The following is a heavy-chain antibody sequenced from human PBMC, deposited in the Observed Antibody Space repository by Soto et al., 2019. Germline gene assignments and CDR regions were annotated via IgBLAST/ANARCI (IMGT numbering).Heavy chain of an antibody. CDR3: ARTLLSSWPFDY. V-gene: IGHV1-69*13. D-gene: IGHD6-13*01. J-gene: IGHJ4*02. CDR2: IIPIFGTA. CDR1: GGNFSSYA. Sequence: SVKVSCKASGGNFSSYAISWVRQAPGQGLEWMGGIIPIFGTANYAQKFQGRVTITADESTSTAYMELSSLRSEDTAVYYCARTLLSSWPFDYWGQGTLVTVSS.